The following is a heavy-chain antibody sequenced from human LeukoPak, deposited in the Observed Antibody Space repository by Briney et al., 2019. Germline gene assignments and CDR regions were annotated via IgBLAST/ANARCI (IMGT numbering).Heavy chain of an antibody. CDR2: IIPIFGTA. D-gene: IGHD3-10*01. J-gene: IGHJ5*02. V-gene: IGHV1-69*05. CDR3: ARESSGRLDP. CDR1: GGTFSSYA. Sequence: RASVKVSCKASGGTFSSYAISWVRQAPGQGLEWMGRIIPIFGTANYAQKFQGRVTTTTDESTSTAYMELSSLRSEDTAVYYCARESSGRLDPWGQGTLVTVSS.